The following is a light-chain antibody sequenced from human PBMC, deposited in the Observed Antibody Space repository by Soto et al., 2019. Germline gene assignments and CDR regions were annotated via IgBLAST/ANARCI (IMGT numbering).Light chain of an antibody. J-gene: IGLJ2*01. CDR2: STS. CDR1: TGAFTSAYY. Sequence: QAVVTQEPSLTVSPGGTVTLTCTSSTGAFTSAYYPNWFQQKPGQAPRPLIYSTSNKHSWTPARFAGSLLGGKAALTLSGVQPEDEADYYCLLYYGGAQLVFGGGTKLTVL. CDR3: LLYYGGAQLV. V-gene: IGLV7-43*01.